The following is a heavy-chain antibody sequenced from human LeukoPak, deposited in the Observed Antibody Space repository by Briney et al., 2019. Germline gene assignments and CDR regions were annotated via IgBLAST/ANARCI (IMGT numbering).Heavy chain of an antibody. Sequence: VASVTVSFTASGYTFTIYGISWVRQAPGQGLEWMGWISAYNGNTNYAQKLQGRVTMTTDTSTSTAYMELGSLRSDDTAVYYCARVGADSGSYYVGYFDYWGQGTLVTVSS. V-gene: IGHV1-18*01. CDR2: ISAYNGNT. CDR3: ARVGADSGSYYVGYFDY. CDR1: GYTFTIYG. D-gene: IGHD1-26*01. J-gene: IGHJ4*02.